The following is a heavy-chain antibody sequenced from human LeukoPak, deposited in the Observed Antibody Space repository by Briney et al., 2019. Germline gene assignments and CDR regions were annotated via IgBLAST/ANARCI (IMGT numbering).Heavy chain of an antibody. CDR3: AGDQLALNALNI. V-gene: IGHV4-59*11. CDR2: ISYIGST. Sequence: SETLSLTCTVSGGSMSSHYWSWIRQPPGKGLEWLGYISYIGSTNYSPSLKSRVTISVDTSKNQFSLRLSSVTAADAAVYFCAGDQLALNALNIWGQGTMVTVSS. CDR1: GGSMSSHY. J-gene: IGHJ3*02. D-gene: IGHD1-1*01.